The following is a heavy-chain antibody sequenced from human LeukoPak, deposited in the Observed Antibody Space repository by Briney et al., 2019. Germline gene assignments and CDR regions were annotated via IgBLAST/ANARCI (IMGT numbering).Heavy chain of an antibody. CDR2: IYHSGST. V-gene: IGHV4-4*02. CDR1: GDSISANNW. D-gene: IGHD2-2*01. CDR3: ARGASFYGDFDY. Sequence: SETLSLTCAVSGDSISANNWWSWVRQPPGKGLEWIGYIYHSGSTYYNPSLKSRVTISVDRSKNQFSLKLSSVTAADTAVYYCARGASFYGDFDYWGQGTLVTVSS. J-gene: IGHJ4*02.